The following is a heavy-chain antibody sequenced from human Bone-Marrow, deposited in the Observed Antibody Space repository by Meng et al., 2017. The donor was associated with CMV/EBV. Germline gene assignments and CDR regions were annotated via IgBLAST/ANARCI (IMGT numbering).Heavy chain of an antibody. V-gene: IGHV1-46*01. CDR3: ARGDYGGNSGFDP. Sequence: CKASGYTFTKYFIHWVRQAPGQGPEWVGIINPSGGATTYAQRFQGRVTMTRDTSTSTLYMDLTNLRSDDTAVYYCARGDYGGNSGFDPWGQGTLVTAPQ. D-gene: IGHD4-23*01. J-gene: IGHJ5*02. CDR1: GYTFTKYF. CDR2: INPSGGAT.